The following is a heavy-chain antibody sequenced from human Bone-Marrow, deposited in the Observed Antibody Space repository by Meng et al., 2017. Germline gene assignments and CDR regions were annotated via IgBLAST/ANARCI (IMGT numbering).Heavy chain of an antibody. V-gene: IGHV4-34*01. D-gene: IGHD4-11*01. CDR1: GGSFSDYY. Sequence: GQLQQGGAGLLKPSETLSPTCAVSGGSFSDYYWSWIRQPPGKGLEWIGEINHSGSTNYNPSLESRATISVDTSQNNLSLKLSSVTAADSAVYYCARGPTTMAHDFDYWGQGTLVTVSS. CDR2: INHSGST. J-gene: IGHJ4*02. CDR3: ARGPTTMAHDFDY.